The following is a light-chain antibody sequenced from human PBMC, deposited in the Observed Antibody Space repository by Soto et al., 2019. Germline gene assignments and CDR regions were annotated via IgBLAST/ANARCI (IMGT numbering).Light chain of an antibody. Sequence: EIVLTQSPGTLSLSPGERATLSSRASQTVTRSYLAWYQHKPGQAPRLLISGISRRAPGIPDRFSGDGSGTDFTLTISRLEPEDYAVYYCHQYDGSPITFGQGTRLEIK. CDR1: QTVTRSY. V-gene: IGKV3-20*01. CDR3: HQYDGSPIT. CDR2: GIS. J-gene: IGKJ5*01.